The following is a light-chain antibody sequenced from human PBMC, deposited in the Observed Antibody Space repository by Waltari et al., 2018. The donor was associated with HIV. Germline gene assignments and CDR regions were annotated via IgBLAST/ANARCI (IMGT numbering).Light chain of an antibody. CDR2: KVS. Sequence: DVVMTQSPLSLPVTLGQPASISCRSSQSLVYSDGNTYLTWFQQRPGQSPRRLIYKVSNRDSGVPDRFSGSGSGADFTLKISRVEAEDVGGYYCMQGTHWPWTFGQGTKVEIK. J-gene: IGKJ1*01. CDR3: MQGTHWPWT. V-gene: IGKV2-30*01. CDR1: QSLVYSDGNTY.